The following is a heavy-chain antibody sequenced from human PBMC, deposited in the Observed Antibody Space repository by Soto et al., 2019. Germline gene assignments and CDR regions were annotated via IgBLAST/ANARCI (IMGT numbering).Heavy chain of an antibody. D-gene: IGHD2-15*01. V-gene: IGHV1-69*01. J-gene: IGHJ5*02. CDR3: AREDCSGGSCYDWFDP. CDR2: IIPIFGTA. CDR1: GGTFSSYA. Sequence: QVQLVQSGAEVKKPGSSVKVSCKASGGTFSSYAISWVRQAPGQGLEWMGGIIPIFGTANYAQKFQGRVTITADESTSTAYMELSSLRSEDTAVYYCAREDCSGGSCYDWFDPWGQGILVTVSS.